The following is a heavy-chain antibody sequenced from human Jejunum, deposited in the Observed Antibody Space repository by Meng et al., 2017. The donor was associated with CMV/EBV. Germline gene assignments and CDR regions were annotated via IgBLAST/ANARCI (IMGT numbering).Heavy chain of an antibody. D-gene: IGHD1-26*01. Sequence: QVQLQEPGPVLFNPSETLSLTCTVSGGSINNYYWSWIRQSAGKGLEWIGRFYSSDTYNYHPSLNSRVTMSLDTSKKQFSLILSSVTAADTARYYCARGPGASTREGFDHWGLGTLVTVSS. CDR3: ARGPGASTREGFDH. V-gene: IGHV4-4*07. CDR1: GGSINNYY. CDR2: FYSSDTY. J-gene: IGHJ4*02.